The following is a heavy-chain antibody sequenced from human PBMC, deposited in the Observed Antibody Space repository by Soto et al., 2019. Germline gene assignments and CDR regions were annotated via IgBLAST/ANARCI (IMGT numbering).Heavy chain of an antibody. V-gene: IGHV3-23*01. CDR2: ISDTGGSA. J-gene: IGHJ6*03. CDR3: AREGKNYYYYMDV. D-gene: IGHD3-10*01. Sequence: GGSLRLSCAASGFTFSSYSMSWVRQAPGKGLEWVSVISDTGGSAYYADSVKGRFTISRDNSTSTAYMELSSLRSEDTAVYYCAREGKNYYYYMDVWGKGTTVTVSS. CDR1: GFTFSSYS.